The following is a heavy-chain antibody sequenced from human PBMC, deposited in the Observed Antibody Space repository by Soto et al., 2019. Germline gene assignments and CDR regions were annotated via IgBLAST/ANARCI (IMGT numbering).Heavy chain of an antibody. V-gene: IGHV2-5*02. J-gene: IGHJ4*02. CDR3: AHRRCDGSCYWDGGYFDY. Sequence: QITLKESGPTLVKPTQTLTLPCTFSGVSLSTSGVGVGWIRQPPGKALECLALVYWDDAKRYSPSLKNRLTITKDPAKNQVVLTMNDMDPVDTARYDCAHRRCDGSCYWDGGYFDYWRQGTLVTVSS. CDR2: VYWDDAK. CDR1: GVSLSTSGVG. D-gene: IGHD2-15*01.